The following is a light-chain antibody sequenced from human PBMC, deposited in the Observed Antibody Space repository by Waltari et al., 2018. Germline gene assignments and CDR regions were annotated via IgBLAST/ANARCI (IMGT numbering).Light chain of an antibody. Sequence: SFELTQPPPGSMSPGQTASITCSGVNLGNKSHSWYQKNPGQSRLLVIYHDTKRPPGIPERFSGSKSGNAATLTISGTQAMDEADFYCQAFCTGAWVFGGGTNLTVL. V-gene: IGLV3-1*01. CDR3: QAFCTGAWV. CDR1: NLGNKS. J-gene: IGLJ3*02. CDR2: HDT.